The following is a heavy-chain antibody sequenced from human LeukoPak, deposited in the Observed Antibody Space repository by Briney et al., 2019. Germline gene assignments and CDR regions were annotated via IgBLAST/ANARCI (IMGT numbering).Heavy chain of an antibody. CDR3: ASAVNYGDYVLTN. CDR2: IIPIFGTA. CDR1: GGTFSSYA. J-gene: IGHJ4*02. D-gene: IGHD4-17*01. V-gene: IGHV1-69*13. Sequence: ASVKVSCKASGGTFSSYAISWVRQAPGQGLEWMGGIIPIFGTANYAQKFQGRVTITADESTSTAYMELSSLRSDDTAVYYCASAVNYGDYVLTNWGQGTLVTVSS.